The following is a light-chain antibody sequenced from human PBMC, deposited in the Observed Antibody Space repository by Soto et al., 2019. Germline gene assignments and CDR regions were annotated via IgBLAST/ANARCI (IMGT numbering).Light chain of an antibody. CDR1: SSDIGGHNY. Sequence: QSALTQPASVSGSPGQSITISCTGTSSDIGGHNYVSWYQLHPGKAPKLMIYDVSSRPSGVSNRFSGSKSGSTASLPISGLQAEDEADYFCSSYTSSSTLYVFGTGTKLTVL. J-gene: IGLJ1*01. CDR3: SSYTSSSTLYV. CDR2: DVS. V-gene: IGLV2-14*03.